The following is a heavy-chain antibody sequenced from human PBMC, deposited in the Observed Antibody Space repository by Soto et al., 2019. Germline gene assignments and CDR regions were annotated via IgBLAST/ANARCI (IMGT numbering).Heavy chain of an antibody. CDR1: GGSISSSNW. D-gene: IGHD2-2*01. CDR2: IYHSGST. J-gene: IGHJ5*02. V-gene: IGHV4-4*02. Sequence: QVQLQESGPGLVKPSGTLSLPCAVSGGSISSSNWWSWVRQLPGKGLEWIGEIYHSGSTNYNPSLKSRVTITVDKSKTLSPLKLSCVTAADTAVYYCGRDSDWISTNCFDPNWFDPGGQGTLVTVSS. CDR3: GRDSDWISTNCFDPNWFDP.